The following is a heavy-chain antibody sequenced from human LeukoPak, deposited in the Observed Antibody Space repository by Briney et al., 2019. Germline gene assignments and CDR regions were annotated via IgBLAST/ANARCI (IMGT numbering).Heavy chain of an antibody. Sequence: LPGGSLRLSCAASGFTFSSYGMHWVRQAPGKGLEWVSAISGSGGSTYYADSVKGRFTISRDNSKNTLYLQMNSLRAEDTAVYYCAKKPSPRTVVAPFDYWGQGTLVTVSS. J-gene: IGHJ4*02. V-gene: IGHV3-23*01. CDR2: ISGSGGST. CDR3: AKKPSPRTVVAPFDY. CDR1: GFTFSSYG. D-gene: IGHD4-23*01.